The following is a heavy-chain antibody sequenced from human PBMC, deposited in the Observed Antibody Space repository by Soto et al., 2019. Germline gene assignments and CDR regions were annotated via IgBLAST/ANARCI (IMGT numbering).Heavy chain of an antibody. D-gene: IGHD6-19*01. CDR2: ITASGGTT. V-gene: IGHV3-23*01. J-gene: IGHJ6*02. Sequence: EVQLLESGGGLVQSGGSLTISCTASGFVFSNYAVTWVRRTPGQGLEWVSAITASGGTTYYADSVKGRFTISRDNSVDNLFLHMSSLKADDTALYYCARMGQWRVPGDYYYGMDVWGQGTSVTVSS. CDR1: GFVFSNYA. CDR3: ARMGQWRVPGDYYYGMDV.